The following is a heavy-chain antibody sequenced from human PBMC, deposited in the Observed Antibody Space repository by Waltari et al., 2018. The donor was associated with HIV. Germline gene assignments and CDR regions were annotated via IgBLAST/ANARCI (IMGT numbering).Heavy chain of an antibody. Sequence: EVQLVESGGGLVQPGGSLRLSCAASGFTFSNFWMSWVRQAPGKGLEWLANIKQDGSEKYYLDSVKGRFTISRDNAKNSLYLQMNSLRAEDTAVYYCASPSIRAGMDVWGQGTTVTVSS. CDR2: IKQDGSEK. V-gene: IGHV3-7*01. CDR3: ASPSIRAGMDV. D-gene: IGHD2-2*02. J-gene: IGHJ6*02. CDR1: GFTFSNFW.